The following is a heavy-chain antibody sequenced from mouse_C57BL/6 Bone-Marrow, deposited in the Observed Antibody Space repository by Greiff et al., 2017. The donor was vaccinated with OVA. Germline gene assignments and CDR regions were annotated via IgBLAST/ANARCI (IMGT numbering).Heavy chain of an antibody. D-gene: IGHD2-10*01. CDR3: AKEGLLPWYFYV. J-gene: IGHJ1*03. CDR2: IGGDGST. Sequence: VQLQESGPGLVAPSQSLSITCTVSGFSLTSYGVSWVRQPPGKGLEWLGEIGGDGSTNYHSALISRLSISKDNSKSQVFLKLNRLHTDDTATYYCAKEGLLPWYFYVWGTWTTVTVSS. CDR1: GFSLTSYG. V-gene: IGHV2-3*01.